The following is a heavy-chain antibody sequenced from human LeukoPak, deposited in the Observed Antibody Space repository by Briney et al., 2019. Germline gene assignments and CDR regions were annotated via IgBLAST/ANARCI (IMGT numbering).Heavy chain of an antibody. V-gene: IGHV3-7*01. CDR2: IKQDGSEK. CDR3: ARDHRIAAAVVLDYYYMDV. D-gene: IGHD6-13*01. CDR1: GFTFSSYW. J-gene: IGHJ6*03. Sequence: PGGSLRLPCAASGFTFSSYWMSWVRQAPGKGLEWVANIKQDGSEKYYVDSVKGRFTISRDNAKNSLYLQMNSLRAEDTAVYYCARDHRIAAAVVLDYYYMDVWGKGTTVTVSS.